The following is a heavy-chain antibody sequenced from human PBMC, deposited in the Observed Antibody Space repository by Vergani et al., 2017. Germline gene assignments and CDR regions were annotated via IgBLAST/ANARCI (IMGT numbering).Heavy chain of an antibody. CDR3: ARRTTMVRGVLEIARYYFDY. D-gene: IGHD3-10*01. Sequence: QVQLEESGGGVVQPGRSLRLSCAGSGFTLSSHAMHWVRQAPGKGLEWVAFIWYDGSKEYYADSVKGRFTISRDNSKNTLYLQMNNLRAADTAVYYCARRTTMVRGVLEIARYYFDYWGQGTLVTVSS. V-gene: IGHV3-33*01. J-gene: IGHJ4*02. CDR1: GFTLSSHA. CDR2: IWYDGSKE.